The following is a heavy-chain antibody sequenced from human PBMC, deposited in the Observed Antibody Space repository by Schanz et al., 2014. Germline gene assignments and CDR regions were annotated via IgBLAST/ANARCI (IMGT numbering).Heavy chain of an antibody. D-gene: IGHD1-1*01. CDR1: GFTFSSYW. CDR2: IKSDGSST. CDR3: AKKVPAYNPFDS. V-gene: IGHV3-74*02. J-gene: IGHJ4*02. Sequence: EVQLVESGGGLVQPGGSLRLSCTASGFTFSSYWMHWVRQVPGKGLVWVSRIKSDGSSTSYADSVKGRFTISRDNSKNTLYLQMNSLRAEDTAVYFCAKKVPAYNPFDSSGQGTLVTVSS.